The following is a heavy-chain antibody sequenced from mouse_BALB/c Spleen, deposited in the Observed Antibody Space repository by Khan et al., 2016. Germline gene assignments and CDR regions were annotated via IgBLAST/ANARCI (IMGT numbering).Heavy chain of an antibody. CDR2: INTYTGKP. J-gene: IGHJ2*01. D-gene: IGHD4-1*01. V-gene: IGHV9-3-1*01. CDR3: ARQDKYFDWAYYFDY. Sequence: QIQLVQSGPELKKPGETVKISCKTSGYTFTKYGMNWVKQVPGKDLKWMGWINTYTGKPTYADDFKGRFAFSLETSANTAYLRINNLKNEDTATYFCARQDKYFDWAYYFDYWGQGTTLSVSS. CDR1: GYTFTKYG.